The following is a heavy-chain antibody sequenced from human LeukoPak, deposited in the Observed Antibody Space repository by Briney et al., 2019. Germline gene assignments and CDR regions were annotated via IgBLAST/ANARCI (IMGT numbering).Heavy chain of an antibody. CDR3: ARHVLVYSSSHREEYYGMDV. CDR1: GYTFTSYY. D-gene: IGHD6-6*01. Sequence: ASVKVSCKASGYTFTSYYMRWVRQAPGQGLEWMGIINPSGGSTSYAQKFQGRVTMTRDTSTSTVYMELSSLRSEDTAVYYCARHVLVYSSSHREEYYGMDVWGQGTTVTVSS. J-gene: IGHJ6*02. CDR2: INPSGGST. V-gene: IGHV1-46*01.